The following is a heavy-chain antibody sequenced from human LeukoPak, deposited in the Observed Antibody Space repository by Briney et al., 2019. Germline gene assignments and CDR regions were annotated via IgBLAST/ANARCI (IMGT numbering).Heavy chain of an antibody. Sequence: ASVTVSCKASGYTFTGYYMHWVRQAPGQGLEWMGWINPNSGDTNYAQKFQGRVTMTRDTSISTAYMELSRLRSDDTAVYYCASFVAAAGMEPFDYWGQGTLVTVSS. CDR3: ASFVAAAGMEPFDY. CDR1: GYTFTGYY. J-gene: IGHJ4*02. V-gene: IGHV1-2*02. D-gene: IGHD6-13*01. CDR2: INPNSGDT.